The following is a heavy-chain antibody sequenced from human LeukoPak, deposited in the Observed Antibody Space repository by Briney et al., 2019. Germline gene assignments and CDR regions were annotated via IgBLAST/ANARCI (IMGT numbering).Heavy chain of an antibody. CDR1: GFTFSSYA. CDR3: ARSSLYGDYVFAFDI. CDR2: IWYDGSNK. V-gene: IGHV3-33*08. D-gene: IGHD4-17*01. Sequence: GGSLRLSCAASGFTFSSYAMHWVRQAPGKGLEWVAVIWYDGSNKYYADSVKGRFTISRGNSKNTLYLQMNSLRAEDTAVYYCARSSLYGDYVFAFDIWGQGTMVTVSS. J-gene: IGHJ3*02.